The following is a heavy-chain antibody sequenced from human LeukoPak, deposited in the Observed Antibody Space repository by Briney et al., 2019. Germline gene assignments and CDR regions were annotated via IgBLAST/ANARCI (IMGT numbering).Heavy chain of an antibody. CDR3: ARLRGVAVAGTPYYYYYYMDV. Sequence: SETLSLTCTVSGGSISSYYWSWIRQPPGKGLEWIGYIYYSGSTNYNPSLKSRVTISVDTSKNQFSLKLSSVTAADTVVYYCARLRGVAVAGTPYYYYYYMDVWGKGTTVTVSS. CDR2: IYYSGST. J-gene: IGHJ6*03. D-gene: IGHD6-19*01. V-gene: IGHV4-59*01. CDR1: GGSISSYY.